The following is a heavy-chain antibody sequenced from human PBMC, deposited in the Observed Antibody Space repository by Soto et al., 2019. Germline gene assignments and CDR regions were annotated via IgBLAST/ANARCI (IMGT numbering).Heavy chain of an antibody. D-gene: IGHD3-3*01. CDR1: GYTFTGYY. CDR3: AREMQGGGVPYFGVVIIDGAFDY. CDR2: INPNSGGT. V-gene: IGHV1-2*04. J-gene: IGHJ4*02. Sequence: AASVKVSCKASGYTFTGYYMHWVRQAPGQGLEWMGWINPNSGGTNYAQKFQGWVTMTRDTSISTAYMELSRLRSDDTAVYYCAREMQGGGVPYFGVVIIDGAFDYWGQGTLVTVSS.